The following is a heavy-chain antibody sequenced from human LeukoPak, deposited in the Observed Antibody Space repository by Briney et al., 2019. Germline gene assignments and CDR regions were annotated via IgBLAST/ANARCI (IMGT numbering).Heavy chain of an antibody. J-gene: IGHJ6*02. CDR1: GFTFSSYW. CDR3: SKGGGYVRMDV. Sequence: GGSLRLSCAASGFTFSSYWMSWVRQAPGKGLEWVANIKQDGSKTHYVDSVKGRFTISRDNAKNSLFLQMNSLRADDTAVYYCSKGGGYVRMDVWGQGTTVTVSS. D-gene: IGHD5-12*01. V-gene: IGHV3-7*03. CDR2: IKQDGSKT.